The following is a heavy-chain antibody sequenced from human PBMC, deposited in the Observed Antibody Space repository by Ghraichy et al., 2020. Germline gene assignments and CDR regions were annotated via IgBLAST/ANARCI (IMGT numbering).Heavy chain of an antibody. V-gene: IGHV4-39*01. J-gene: IGHJ4*02. Sequence: SETLSLTCTVSGGSISSSSYYWGWIRQPPGKGLEWIGSIYYSGSTYYNPSLKSRVTISVDTSKNQFSLKLSSVTAADTAVYYCARSAVVVVAATAIDYWGQGTLVTVSS. CDR1: GGSISSSSYY. CDR3: ARSAVVVVAATAIDY. D-gene: IGHD2-15*01. CDR2: IYYSGST.